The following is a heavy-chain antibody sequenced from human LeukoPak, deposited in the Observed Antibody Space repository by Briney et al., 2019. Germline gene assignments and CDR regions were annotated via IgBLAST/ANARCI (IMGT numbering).Heavy chain of an antibody. CDR2: ISGSGGST. D-gene: IGHD2-2*01. J-gene: IGHJ5*02. CDR1: GFTFSSFP. V-gene: IGHV3-23*01. Sequence: PGGSLRLSCAASGFTFSSFPMAGVGQAPGRGLEWVSAISGSGGSTYYADSAKGRFTISRDNSKNTLYLQMNSLRAEDTAVYYCAKDWVVPAANWFDPWGQGTLVTVSS. CDR3: AKDWVVPAANWFDP.